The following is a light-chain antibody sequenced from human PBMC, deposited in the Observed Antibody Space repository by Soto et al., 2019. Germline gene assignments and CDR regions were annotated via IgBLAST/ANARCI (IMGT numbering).Light chain of an antibody. V-gene: IGKV1-5*01. CDR3: QQYNSYPWT. CDR1: QSISSW. Sequence: DIQMTQSPSTLSGSVGDRVTITCRASQSISSWLAWYQQKPGKAPKLLIYDASSLESGVPSRFSGSGSGTEFTLTITSLQPDDFETYYRQQYNSYPWTFGQGTKVDIK. J-gene: IGKJ1*01. CDR2: DAS.